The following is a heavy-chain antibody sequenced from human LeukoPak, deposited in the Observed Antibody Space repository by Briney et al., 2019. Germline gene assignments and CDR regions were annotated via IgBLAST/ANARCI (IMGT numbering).Heavy chain of an antibody. Sequence: PGGSLRLSCVPSGISFSRSGMHWVRQPPGKGLEWVAFIWSGGSKTYYADSVKGRLTISRDNSKDTVYLQMNSLRVEDTAVYYCARDCGGDCYSRFQHWGQGTLVTVSS. CDR1: GISFSRSG. V-gene: IGHV3-33*01. J-gene: IGHJ1*01. CDR2: IWSGGSKT. D-gene: IGHD2-21*02. CDR3: ARDCGGDCYSRFQH.